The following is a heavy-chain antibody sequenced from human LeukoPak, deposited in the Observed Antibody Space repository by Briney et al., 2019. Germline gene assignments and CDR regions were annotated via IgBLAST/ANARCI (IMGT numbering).Heavy chain of an antibody. CDR3: AKDGGVGYCSSTSCYTIDY. CDR1: GFTLSSYG. J-gene: IGHJ4*02. Sequence: GRSLRLSCAASGFTLSSYGMHWVRQAPGKGLEWVAVIWYDGSNKYYADSVKGRFTISRDNSKNTLYLQMNSLRAEDTAVYYCAKDGGVGYCSSTSCYTIDYWGQGTLVTVSS. D-gene: IGHD2-2*02. CDR2: IWYDGSNK. V-gene: IGHV3-33*06.